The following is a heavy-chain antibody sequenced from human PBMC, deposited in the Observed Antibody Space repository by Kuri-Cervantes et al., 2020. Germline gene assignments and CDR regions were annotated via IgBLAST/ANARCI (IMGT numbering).Heavy chain of an antibody. V-gene: IGHV3-30-3*01. Sequence: GGSLRLSCAASGFTFSSYAMHWVRQAPGKGLEWVAVISYDGSNKYYADSVKGRFTTSRDNSKNTLYLQMNSLRAEDTAVYYCARDQVRLWFGELLNYYYYYGMDVWGQGTTVTVSS. CDR3: ARDQVRLWFGELLNYYYYYGMDV. J-gene: IGHJ6*02. CDR1: GFTFSSYA. D-gene: IGHD3-10*01. CDR2: ISYDGSNK.